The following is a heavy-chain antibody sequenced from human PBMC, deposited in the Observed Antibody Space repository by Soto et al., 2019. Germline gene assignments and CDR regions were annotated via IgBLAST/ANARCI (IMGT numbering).Heavy chain of an antibody. V-gene: IGHV4-59*01. CDR3: AKVGRIAAAGTWFDP. Sequence: PSETLSLTCAVSAGSISGSFWSWIRQPPGRELELIGYIYYSGSTYYNPSLKSRITISIDTSRNQFSLKMSSVTDADTAVYYCAKVGRIAAAGTWFDPWGQGTPVTVSS. CDR1: AGSISGSF. D-gene: IGHD6-13*01. CDR2: IYYSGST. J-gene: IGHJ5*02.